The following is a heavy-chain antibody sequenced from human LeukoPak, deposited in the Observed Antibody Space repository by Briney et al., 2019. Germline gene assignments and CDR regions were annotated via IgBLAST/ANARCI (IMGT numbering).Heavy chain of an antibody. Sequence: PGGSLRLSCAASGFTFSSAWMHWVRQSPGQGLVGVSRINSDGRSTNYADSVRGRFTVSRDNAKNTLYLQMNSLRAEDTAVYYCARWDILTGSGDFWGQGALVTASS. CDR1: GFTFSSAW. J-gene: IGHJ4*02. CDR3: ARWDILTGSGDF. V-gene: IGHV3-74*01. CDR2: INSDGRST. D-gene: IGHD3-9*01.